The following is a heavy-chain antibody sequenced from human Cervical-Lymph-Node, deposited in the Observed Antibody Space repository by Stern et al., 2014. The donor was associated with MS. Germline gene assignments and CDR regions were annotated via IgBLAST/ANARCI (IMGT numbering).Heavy chain of an antibody. Sequence: QVQLVQSGAEAKKPGASVKVSCKACGYTFTSYYMHWVRQAPGQGLEWMGISNPSGGSTSYAQKFQGRVTMTRDTSTNTVYMELSSLRSDDTAVYYCAREVAGHRLGMMDVWGQGTTVTVSS. D-gene: IGHD6-19*01. CDR2: SNPSGGST. CDR1: GYTFTSYY. J-gene: IGHJ6*02. V-gene: IGHV1-46*01. CDR3: AREVAGHRLGMMDV.